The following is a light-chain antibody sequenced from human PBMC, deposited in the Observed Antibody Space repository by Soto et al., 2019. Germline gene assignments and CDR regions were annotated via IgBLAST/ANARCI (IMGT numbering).Light chain of an antibody. Sequence: DIQMTQSPSTLSASVGDRVSITCRASQSLNSWLAWYQQKPGKAAKLLIYDASSLESGVPSRFSGSESGTDFTLTISSLQPDDFATYFCQQYDSYPWTFGQGTKV. V-gene: IGKV1-5*01. CDR2: DAS. J-gene: IGKJ1*01. CDR1: QSLNSW. CDR3: QQYDSYPWT.